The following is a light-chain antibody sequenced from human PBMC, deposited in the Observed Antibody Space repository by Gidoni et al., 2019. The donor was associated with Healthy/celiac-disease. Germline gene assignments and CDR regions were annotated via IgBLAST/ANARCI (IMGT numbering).Light chain of an antibody. Sequence: SYELTQPPSVSVSPGQTASITCSGDKLGAKYACWYQQKPGQSPVLVIYQDSKRPSGIPERFSGSNSGNTATLTISGTQAMDEADYYCQAWDSSINVVFGGGTKLTVL. V-gene: IGLV3-1*01. J-gene: IGLJ2*01. CDR3: QAWDSSINVV. CDR1: KLGAKY. CDR2: QDS.